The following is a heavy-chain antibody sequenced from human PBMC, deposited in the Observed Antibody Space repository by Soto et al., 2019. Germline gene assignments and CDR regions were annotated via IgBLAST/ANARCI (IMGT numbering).Heavy chain of an antibody. J-gene: IGHJ3*02. CDR1: SGDY. CDR3: ARTRGSLRDAFDI. CDR2: IYHSGST. Sequence: LSLTCAVTSGDYWGWIRQPPGKGLEWIGTIYHSGSTYYNPSLKSRLTISVDMSKNQLSLTLTSVTAADTAVYYCARTRGSLRDAFDIWGQGTMVTVSS. V-gene: IGHV4-38-2*01. D-gene: IGHD3-10*01.